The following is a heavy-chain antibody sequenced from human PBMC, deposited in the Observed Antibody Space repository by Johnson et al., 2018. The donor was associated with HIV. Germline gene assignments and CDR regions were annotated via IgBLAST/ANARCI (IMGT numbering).Heavy chain of an antibody. V-gene: IGHV3-20*04. CDR2: INWNGGNT. J-gene: IGHJ3*02. Sequence: VQLVESGGGVVRPGGSLRLSCAASGFIFDDYGMSWVRQAPGKGLEWVSGINWNGGNTGYADSMKGRFAISRDNAKNSLYLQMNSLRAEDTALYYCARENLGAFDIWGQGTMVTVSS. CDR3: ARENLGAFDI. CDR1: GFIFDDYG. D-gene: IGHD1-14*01.